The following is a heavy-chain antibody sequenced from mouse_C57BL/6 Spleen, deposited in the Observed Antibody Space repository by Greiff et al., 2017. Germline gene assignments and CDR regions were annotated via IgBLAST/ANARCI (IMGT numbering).Heavy chain of an antibody. V-gene: IGHV1-15*01. J-gene: IGHJ2*01. CDR2: IDPETGGT. CDR1: GYTFTDYE. Sequence: VQLQQSGAELVRPGASVTLSCKASGYTFTDYEMHWVKQTPVHGLEWIGAIDPETGGTAYNQKFKGKAILTADKTSSTAYMELRSLTSEDSAVYYCTTGYFDYWGQGTTLTVSS. CDR3: TTGYFDY.